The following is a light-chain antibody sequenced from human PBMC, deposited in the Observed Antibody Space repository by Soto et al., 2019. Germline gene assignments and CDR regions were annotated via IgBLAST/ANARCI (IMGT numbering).Light chain of an antibody. CDR3: MQALQTPWT. CDR2: LGS. CDR1: QSLLHSNGYNY. V-gene: IGKV2-28*01. Sequence: DIVMTQSPLSLPITAGEPASISCRSSQSLLHSNGYNYLDWYLQKPGQSPQLLIYLGSNRASGVPDRFSGNGSGTDFTLKISRVEAEDVGVYYCMQALQTPWTFGQGTKLEIK. J-gene: IGKJ1*01.